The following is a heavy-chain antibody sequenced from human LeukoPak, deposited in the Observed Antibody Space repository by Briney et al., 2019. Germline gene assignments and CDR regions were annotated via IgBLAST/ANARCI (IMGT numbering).Heavy chain of an antibody. CDR2: ISSSGSTI. Sequence: GGPLRLSCAASGFTFSSYEMNWVRQAPGKGLEWVSYISSSGSTIYYADSVKGRFTISRDTAKNTLYLQMNSLRVDDTAVYYCARALRGYCSGGSCYSRLSHWFDPWGQGTLVTVSS. CDR3: ARALRGYCSGGSCYSRLSHWFDP. J-gene: IGHJ5*02. V-gene: IGHV3-48*03. D-gene: IGHD2-15*01. CDR1: GFTFSSYE.